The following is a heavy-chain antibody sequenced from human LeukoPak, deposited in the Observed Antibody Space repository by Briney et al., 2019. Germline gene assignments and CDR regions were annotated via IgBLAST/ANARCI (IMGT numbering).Heavy chain of an antibody. CDR2: INPSSGNT. CDR3: AKEHMAAAVYYFDY. V-gene: IGHV3-23*01. Sequence: GRSLRLSCAASGFTLTNYAMSWVRQAPGKGLEWVSSINPSSGNTYYADSVKGRFTIFGDNSKNTLYLQMNSLRAEDTAVYYCAKEHMAAAVYYFDYWGQGTLVTASS. J-gene: IGHJ4*02. CDR1: GFTLTNYA. D-gene: IGHD2-15*01.